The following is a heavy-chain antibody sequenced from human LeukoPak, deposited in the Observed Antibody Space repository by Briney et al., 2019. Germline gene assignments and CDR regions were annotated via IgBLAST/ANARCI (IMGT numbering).Heavy chain of an antibody. CDR3: ARDQGLTGYFDY. Sequence: ASVKVSCKASGYTFTSYYMHWVRQAPGQGLEWMGIINPSGGSTSYAQKFQGRVTMTRDTSTSTVYMELSSLRSEDTAVYFCARDQGLTGYFDYWGQGTLVTVSS. J-gene: IGHJ4*02. CDR1: GYTFTSYY. D-gene: IGHD3-9*01. V-gene: IGHV1-46*01. CDR2: INPSGGST.